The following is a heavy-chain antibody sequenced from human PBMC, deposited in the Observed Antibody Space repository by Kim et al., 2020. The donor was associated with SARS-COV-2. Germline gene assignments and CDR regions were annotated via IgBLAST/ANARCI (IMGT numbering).Heavy chain of an antibody. CDR3: ARNDYDKSFDH. J-gene: IGHJ4*01. D-gene: IGHD3-22*01. V-gene: IGHV4-39*01. Sequence: TYYKPSLKSRVTISLDTSKNQFSLRLLSVTAADSAVYYCARNDYDKSFDHWGHGSLVTVSS. CDR2: T.